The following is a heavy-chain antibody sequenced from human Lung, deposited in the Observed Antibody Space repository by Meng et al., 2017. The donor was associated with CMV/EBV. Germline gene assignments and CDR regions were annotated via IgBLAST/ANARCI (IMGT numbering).Heavy chain of an antibody. CDR1: GGSISSSNW. D-gene: IGHD3-3*01. CDR2: IYHSGTT. Sequence: SXTLSLXCAVSGGSISSSNWWNWVRQPPGKGLEWIGEIYHSGTTVHNPSLKSRVTIVVDKSKNHFSLKLTSVTAADTAIYFCARGYYDLWSGDSYHDAFDLWXQGTMVTVSS. J-gene: IGHJ3*01. CDR3: ARGYYDLWSGDSYHDAFDL. V-gene: IGHV4-4*02.